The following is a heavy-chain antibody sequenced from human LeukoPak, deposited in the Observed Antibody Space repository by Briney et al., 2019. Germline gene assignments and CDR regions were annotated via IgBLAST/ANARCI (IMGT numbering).Heavy chain of an antibody. J-gene: IGHJ6*03. CDR3: ARGRDDYGSGAHYYMDV. V-gene: IGHV4-34*01. CDR1: GGSFSGYY. Sequence: SETLSLTCARYGGSFSGYYWSWMRQPPGKGLEWIGEINHSGSTNYNPSLKSRVTISVDTSKNQFSLKLSSVTAADTAVYYCARGRDDYGSGAHYYMDVWGKGTTVTVSS. CDR2: INHSGST. D-gene: IGHD3-10*01.